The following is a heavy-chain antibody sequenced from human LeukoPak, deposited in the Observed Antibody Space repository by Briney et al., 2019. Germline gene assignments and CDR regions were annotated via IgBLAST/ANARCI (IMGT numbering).Heavy chain of an antibody. CDR3: ARYYDRSGFYRDAFDL. D-gene: IGHD3-22*01. Sequence: GRSLRLSCAASGFIFKTYCMSWVRQAPGKGLEWLSYITSNSNDKYYADSVKGRFTISRDNAKDSLHLQMDSLRGEDTAVYYCARYYDRSGFYRDAFDLWGQGTMVTVSS. CDR2: ITSNSNDK. CDR1: GFIFKTYC. J-gene: IGHJ3*01. V-gene: IGHV3-48*01.